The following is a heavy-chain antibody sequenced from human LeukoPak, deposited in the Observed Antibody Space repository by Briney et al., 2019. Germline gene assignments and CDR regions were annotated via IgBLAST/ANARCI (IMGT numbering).Heavy chain of an antibody. CDR2: ISGSGDST. J-gene: IGHJ4*02. D-gene: IGHD2-8*02. V-gene: IGHV3-23*01. CDR3: ARLPTGDY. CDR1: GFTFTRYG. Sequence: GGSLRLSCAASGFTFTRYGMTWVRQAPGKGLEWVSTISGSGDSTYYADSVKGRFSISRDNSKNTVSLQMNSLRAEDTAIYYCARLPTGDYWGQGTLVAVTS.